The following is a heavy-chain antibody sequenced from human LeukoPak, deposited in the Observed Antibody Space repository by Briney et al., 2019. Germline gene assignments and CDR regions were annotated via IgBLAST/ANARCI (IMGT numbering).Heavy chain of an antibody. V-gene: IGHV3-23*01. D-gene: IGHD1-1*01. CDR1: GFTFSKYV. Sequence: PGGSLRLSCAASGFTFSKYVMSRVRQAPGKGLECVSVISGSGSNTDYADSVKGRFTISRDNSKNTLSLQMNSLRAEDTAVYYCAKVVGTGTTPTDYWGQGTLVTVSS. CDR2: ISGSGSNT. CDR3: AKVVGTGTTPTDY. J-gene: IGHJ4*02.